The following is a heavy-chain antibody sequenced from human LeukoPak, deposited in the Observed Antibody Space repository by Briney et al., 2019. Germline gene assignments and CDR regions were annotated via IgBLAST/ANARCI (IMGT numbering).Heavy chain of an antibody. CDR1: GFTFRNYA. Sequence: HTGGSLRLSCAASGFTFRNYAMSWVRQAPGKGLEWVSTISDSGGNTYYADSVRGRFTISRDNSKNTLSLQMNSLRVEDTAVYYCARSELGYNYYYMDVWGKGTTVTISS. V-gene: IGHV3-23*01. D-gene: IGHD3-10*01. J-gene: IGHJ6*03. CDR2: ISDSGGNT. CDR3: ARSELGYNYYYMDV.